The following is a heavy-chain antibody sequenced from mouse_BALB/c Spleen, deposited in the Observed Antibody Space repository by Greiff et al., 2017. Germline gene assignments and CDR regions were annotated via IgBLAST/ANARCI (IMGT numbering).Heavy chain of an antibody. CDR1: GYSITSGYY. CDR3: ARDGNWFAY. Sequence: DVQLQESGPGLVKPSQSLSLTCSVTGYSITSGYYWNWIRQFPGNKLEWMGYISYDGSNNYNPSLKNRISITRDTSKNQFFLTLNSVTTEDTATYYCARDGNWFAYWGQGTLVTVSA. CDR2: ISYDGSN. V-gene: IGHV3-6*02. J-gene: IGHJ3*01. D-gene: IGHD2-1*01.